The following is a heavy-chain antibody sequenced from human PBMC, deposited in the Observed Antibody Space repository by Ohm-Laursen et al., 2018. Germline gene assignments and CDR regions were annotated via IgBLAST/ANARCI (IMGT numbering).Heavy chain of an antibody. V-gene: IGHV3-53*01. CDR2: IYSGGGT. CDR3: ARSPGYSDYLYYFDY. J-gene: IGHJ4*01. D-gene: IGHD5-12*01. CDR1: GFTVSSNY. Sequence: SLRLSCSAFGFTVSSNYMSWVRQAPGKGLEWVSVIYSGGGTFNADSVKGRFTISRDNSKNTLYLQMNSLRVEDTAVYYCARSPGYSDYLYYFDYWGHGTLVTVSS.